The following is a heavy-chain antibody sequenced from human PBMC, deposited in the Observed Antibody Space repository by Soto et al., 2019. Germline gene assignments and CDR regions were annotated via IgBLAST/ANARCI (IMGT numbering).Heavy chain of an antibody. V-gene: IGHV3-7*01. J-gene: IGHJ4*01. Sequence: GGSLRLSFAASGFTFGSYRMSWVRQAPGKGLEWLSTIEMDASEKKYVDSVKVRVTISRDNANNSLYLQMDSRRAEDTAVYYCPRDSGYGSGASANHYLDXWGHGTLVTVSX. CDR1: GFTFGSYR. CDR2: IEMDASEK. D-gene: IGHD3-10*01. CDR3: PRDSGYGSGASANHYLDX.